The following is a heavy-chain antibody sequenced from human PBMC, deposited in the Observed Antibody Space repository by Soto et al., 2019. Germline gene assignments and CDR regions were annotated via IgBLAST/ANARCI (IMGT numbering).Heavy chain of an antibody. CDR2: IYWDDDK. CDR1: GFSLSTSGVG. CDR3: AHIVHDSSGSDFDY. V-gene: IGHV2-5*02. Sequence: QITLKESGPTLVKPTQTLTLTCTFSGFSLSTSGVGVGWIRQPPGKALEWLALIYWDDDKRYSPSLTSRLTITKDTSKNQVVLTMTNMDPVDTATYYCAHIVHDSSGSDFDYWGQGTLVTVSS. D-gene: IGHD3-22*01. J-gene: IGHJ4*02.